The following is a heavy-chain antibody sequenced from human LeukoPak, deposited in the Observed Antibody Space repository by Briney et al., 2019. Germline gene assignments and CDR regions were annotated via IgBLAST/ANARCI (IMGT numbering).Heavy chain of an antibody. V-gene: IGHV1-18*04. D-gene: IGHD6-19*01. CDR1: GYTFTSYG. CDR3: ARDIGASAWDRLGYY. CDR2: ISAYNGAT. J-gene: IGHJ4*02. Sequence: ASVKVSCKASGYTFTSYGITWVRQAPGQGLEWMGWISAYNGATEYAQNLQGRVTMSTDTSTSTAYMEVRSLISDDTAVYYCARDIGASAWDRLGYYWGQGTLVTVSS.